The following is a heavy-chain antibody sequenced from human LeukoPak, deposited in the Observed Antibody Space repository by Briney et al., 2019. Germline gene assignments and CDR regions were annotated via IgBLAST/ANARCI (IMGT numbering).Heavy chain of an antibody. D-gene: IGHD4-17*01. J-gene: IGHJ3*02. CDR1: GGSISSSSYY. V-gene: IGHV4-39*07. Sequence: KSSETLSLTCTVSGGSISSSSYYWGWIRQPPGKGLEWIGSIYYSGSTYYNPSLKSRVTISVDTSKNQFSLKLSSVTAADTAVYYCAREIDYGDYHDAFDIWGQGTMVTVSS. CDR2: IYYSGST. CDR3: AREIDYGDYHDAFDI.